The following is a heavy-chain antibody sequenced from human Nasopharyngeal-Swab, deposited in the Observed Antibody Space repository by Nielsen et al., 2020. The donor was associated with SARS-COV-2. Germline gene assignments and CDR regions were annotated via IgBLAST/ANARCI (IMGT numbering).Heavy chain of an antibody. CDR2: ISSSGSTI. J-gene: IGHJ5*02. CDR3: ARDGVSRDIVVVPAASNWFDP. V-gene: IGHV3-11*01. CDR1: GFTFSDYY. Sequence: GGSLRLSCAASGFTFSDYYMSWIRQAPGKGLEWVSYISSSGSTIYYADSVKGRFTIPRDNAKNSLYLQMNSLRAEDTAVYYCARDGVSRDIVVVPAASNWFDPWGQGTLVTVSS. D-gene: IGHD2-2*01.